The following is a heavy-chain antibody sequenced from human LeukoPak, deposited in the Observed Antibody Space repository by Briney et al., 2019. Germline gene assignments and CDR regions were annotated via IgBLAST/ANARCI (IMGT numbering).Heavy chain of an antibody. CDR2: INWNGGST. D-gene: IGHD6-13*01. J-gene: IGHJ4*02. CDR3: ARSSSWYRRGDSSKDY. V-gene: IGHV3-20*04. CDR1: GFTFDDYG. Sequence: GGSLRLSCAASGFTFDDYGMSWVRQAPGRGLEWVSGINWNGGSTGYADSVKGRFTISRDNAKNSLYLQMNSLRAEDTAVYYCARSSSWYRRGDSSKDYWGQGTLVTVSS.